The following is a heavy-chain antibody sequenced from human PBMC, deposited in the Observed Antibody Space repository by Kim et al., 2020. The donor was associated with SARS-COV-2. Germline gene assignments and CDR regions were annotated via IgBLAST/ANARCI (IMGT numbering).Heavy chain of an antibody. V-gene: IGHV3-15*01. Sequence: GGSLRLSCAASGFTFSNAWMSWVRQAPGKGLEWVGRIKSKTDGGTTDYAAPVKGRFTISRDDSKNTLYLQMNSLKTEDTAVYYCTNDKVGYSVLWDVWGQGTTVTVSS. D-gene: IGHD5-12*01. J-gene: IGHJ6*02. CDR2: IKSKTDGGTT. CDR3: TNDKVGYSVLWDV. CDR1: GFTFSNAW.